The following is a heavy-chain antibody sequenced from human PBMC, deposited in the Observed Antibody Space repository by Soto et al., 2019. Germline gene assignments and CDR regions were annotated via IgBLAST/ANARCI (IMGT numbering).Heavy chain of an antibody. CDR3: AREAPNWYFDY. CDR1: GYTFSNYY. J-gene: IGHJ4*02. V-gene: IGHV3-7*01. CDR2: IRQDGGEK. Sequence: GGSLRLSCRASGYTFSNYYIIWVRQAPGKGLEWVANIRQDGGEKYYVDSVKGRFTISRDNAKNSLYLQMNSLRAEDTAVYYCAREAPNWYFDYWGQGTLVTVSS.